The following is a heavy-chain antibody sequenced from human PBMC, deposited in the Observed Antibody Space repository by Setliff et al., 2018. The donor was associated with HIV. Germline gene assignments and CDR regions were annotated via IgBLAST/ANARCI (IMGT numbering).Heavy chain of an antibody. D-gene: IGHD3-3*01. Sequence: SETLSLTCTVSGGPISSYYWSWIRQPPGKGLEWIGYIYYSGSTNYNPSLKSRVTISVDTSKNQFSLKLSSVIAVDTAVYYCARIFGDQGYYYGMDVWGQGTTVTSP. CDR2: IYYSGST. CDR1: GGPISSYY. V-gene: IGHV4-59*01. CDR3: ARIFGDQGYYYGMDV. J-gene: IGHJ6*02.